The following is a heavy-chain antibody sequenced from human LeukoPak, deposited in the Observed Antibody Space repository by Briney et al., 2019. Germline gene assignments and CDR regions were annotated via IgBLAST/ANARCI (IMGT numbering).Heavy chain of an antibody. CDR3: ARVYYDSSDTYVTPPDY. CDR1: ALTFRGYV. J-gene: IGHJ4*02. D-gene: IGHD3-22*01. V-gene: IGHV3-23*01. CDR2: NRGSGSTT. Sequence: PGGSLRLSCAASALTFRGYVMTWVRQAPAKGLDWVSNNRGSGSTTYYADSVKGRFTISRDNSKNTLYLQMNSLRAEDTAVYYCARVYYDSSDTYVTPPDYWGQGTLVTVSS.